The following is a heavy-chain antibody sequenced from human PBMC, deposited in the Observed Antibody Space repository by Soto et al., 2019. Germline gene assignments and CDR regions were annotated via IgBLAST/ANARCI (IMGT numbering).Heavy chain of an antibody. V-gene: IGHV4-31*03. CDR1: GGSISSGGYY. CDR3: ASGNGGWFDP. Sequence: PSETLSLTCIVSGGSISSGGYYWSWIRQHPGKGLEWFGYIYYSGSTDYNPSLKSRVTISVDTSKNQFSLKLSSVTAADTAVYYCASGNGGWFDPWGQGTLVTVSS. CDR2: IYYSGST. D-gene: IGHD4-17*01. J-gene: IGHJ5*02.